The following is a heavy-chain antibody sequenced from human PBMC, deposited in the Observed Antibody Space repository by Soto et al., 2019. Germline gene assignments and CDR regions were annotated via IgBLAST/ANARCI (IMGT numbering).Heavy chain of an antibody. D-gene: IGHD6-13*01. Sequence: ASVKVSCKASGYTFTSYGISWVRQAPGQGLEWMGWISAYNGNTNYAQKLQGRVTMTTDTSTSTAYMELRSLRSDDTAVYYCARRRQVVRARDYYYYGMDVWGQGTTVTVSS. CDR3: ARRRQVVRARDYYYYGMDV. J-gene: IGHJ6*02. CDR1: GYTFTSYG. CDR2: ISAYNGNT. V-gene: IGHV1-18*01.